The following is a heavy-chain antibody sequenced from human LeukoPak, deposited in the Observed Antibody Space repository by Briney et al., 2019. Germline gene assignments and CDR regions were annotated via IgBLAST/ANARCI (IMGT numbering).Heavy chain of an antibody. J-gene: IGHJ4*02. CDR3: AKNRGSAWQLLFDY. Sequence: PGGSLRLSCAASGFTFSSYEMNWVRQAPGKGLEWVSYISSSGSTIYYADSVKGRFTIYRDNSKNTLYLKMNSLRAEDTALYYCAKNRGSAWQLLFDYWGQGALVTVSS. V-gene: IGHV3-48*03. CDR2: ISSSGSTI. CDR1: GFTFSSYE. D-gene: IGHD3-16*01.